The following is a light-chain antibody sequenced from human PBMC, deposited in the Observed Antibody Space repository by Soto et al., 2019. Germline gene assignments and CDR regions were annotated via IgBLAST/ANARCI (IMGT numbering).Light chain of an antibody. Sequence: EIVLTQSPATLSLSPVERATLSCRASQSVSRYLAWYQQKHGQAPRVLIYDASNRATGISGRFSGSVSGTDGTITIDRLEQEDGTVYYCQQYGTSPITFGQGTRLEIK. J-gene: IGKJ5*01. CDR3: QQYGTSPIT. CDR2: DAS. CDR1: QSVSRY. V-gene: IGKV3-20*01.